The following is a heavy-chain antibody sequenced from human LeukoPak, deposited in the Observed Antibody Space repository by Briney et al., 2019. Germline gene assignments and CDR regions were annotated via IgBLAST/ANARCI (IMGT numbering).Heavy chain of an antibody. CDR3: ARYCCSTSCHGYWFDP. J-gene: IGHJ5*02. Sequence: PSETLSLTCAVSGGSISSGGYSWSWIRQPPGKGLEWIGYIYHSGSTYYNPSLKSRVTISVDRSKNQFSLKLSSVTAADTAVYYCARYCCSTSCHGYWFDPWGQGTLVTVSS. V-gene: IGHV4-30-2*01. CDR2: IYHSGST. D-gene: IGHD2-2*01. CDR1: GGSISSGGYS.